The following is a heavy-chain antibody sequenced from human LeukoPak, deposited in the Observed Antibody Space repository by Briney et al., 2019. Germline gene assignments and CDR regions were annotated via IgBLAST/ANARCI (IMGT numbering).Heavy chain of an antibody. Sequence: GGSLRLSCAASGFTFSSYGMHWVRQAPGKGLEWVAVISYDGSNKYYADSVKGRFTISRDNSKNTLYLQMNSLRAEDTAVYYCARDGAFYESGSYSVYYFDYWGQGTLVTVSS. D-gene: IGHD1-26*01. CDR2: ISYDGSNK. V-gene: IGHV3-30*03. CDR1: GFTFSSYG. J-gene: IGHJ4*02. CDR3: ARDGAFYESGSYSVYYFDY.